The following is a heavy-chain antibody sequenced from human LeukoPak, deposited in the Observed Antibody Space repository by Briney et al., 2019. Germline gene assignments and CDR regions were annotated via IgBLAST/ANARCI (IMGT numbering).Heavy chain of an antibody. J-gene: IGHJ4*01. CDR1: GFTLSVST. Sequence: GGSLRLSCAASGFTLSVSTMHWARQASGKGLEWVFHIRSKAKNYATAYAASVKGRFTISRDDSKNTAYLQMNSLKTEDTAVYYCSVSPRGSGWFIDYWGQGTLVTVSS. V-gene: IGHV3-73*01. CDR3: SVSPRGSGWFIDY. CDR2: IRSKAKNYAT. D-gene: IGHD6-19*01.